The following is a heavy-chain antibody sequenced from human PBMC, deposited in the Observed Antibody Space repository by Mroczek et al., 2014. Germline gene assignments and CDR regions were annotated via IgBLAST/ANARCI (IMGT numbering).Heavy chain of an antibody. Sequence: QVQLVESGPGLVKPSQTLSLTCTVSGGSISSGSYYWSWIRQPAGKGLEWIGRIYTSGSTNYNPSLKSRVTISVDTSKNQFSLKLSSVTAADTAVYYCARSYDSSGYLYYYGMDVWGQGTTVTVSS. CDR3: ARSYDSSGYLYYYGMDV. D-gene: IGHD3-22*01. V-gene: IGHV4-61*02. J-gene: IGHJ6*02. CDR2: IYTSGST. CDR1: GGSISSGSYY.